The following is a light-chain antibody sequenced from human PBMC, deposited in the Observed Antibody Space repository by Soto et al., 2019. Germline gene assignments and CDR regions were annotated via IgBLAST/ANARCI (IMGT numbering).Light chain of an antibody. Sequence: EIVLTQSPGTLSLSPGERATLSCRASQSVSSSYLAWYQQKPGQAPRLLIYGASSSATGIPDRFSGSGSGPDFTLTISRLAPEDFAVYYCQQYGSSPRTFGQGTKVDIK. CDR2: GAS. J-gene: IGKJ1*01. CDR3: QQYGSSPRT. CDR1: QSVSSSY. V-gene: IGKV3-20*01.